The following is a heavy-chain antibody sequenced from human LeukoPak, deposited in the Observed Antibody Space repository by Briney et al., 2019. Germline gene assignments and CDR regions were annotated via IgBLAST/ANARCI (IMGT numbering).Heavy chain of an antibody. CDR3: AAGAGITRY. CDR2: ITWNSGSI. V-gene: IGHV3-9*01. D-gene: IGHD3-10*01. Sequence: GGSLRLSCAASGLTFYDYAMHWVLQAPGKGLEWVSGITWNSGSIAYADSVKGRFTISRDNAKNSLYLQVNSLRSEDTALYYCAAGAGITRYWGQGTLVTVSS. CDR1: GLTFYDYA. J-gene: IGHJ4*02.